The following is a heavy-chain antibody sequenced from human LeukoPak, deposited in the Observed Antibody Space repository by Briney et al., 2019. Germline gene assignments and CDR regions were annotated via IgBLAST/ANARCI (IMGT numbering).Heavy chain of an antibody. CDR3: ARGYFGTSRY. J-gene: IGHJ4*02. V-gene: IGHV3-7*01. D-gene: IGHD3/OR15-3a*01. Sequence: PGGPLRLSCAASGFTFSSYSMNGVRQAPGKGLEWVANIKQDGSEKYYVDSVKGRFTVSRDNAKNSLYLQMNSLRAEDTAVYYCARGYFGTSRYWGQGTLVTVSS. CDR1: GFTFSSYS. CDR2: IKQDGSEK.